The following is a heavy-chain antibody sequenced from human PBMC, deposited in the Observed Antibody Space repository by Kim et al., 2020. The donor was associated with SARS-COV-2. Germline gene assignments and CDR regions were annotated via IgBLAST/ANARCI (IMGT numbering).Heavy chain of an antibody. Sequence: GGSLRLSCAASGFTFSSYALHWVRQAPGKGLEWVAVISYDGSNKYYADSVKGRFTISRDNSKNTLYLQMNSLRAEDTALYYCARDIYGSGSHIGLEYWGQGTLVTVSS. J-gene: IGHJ4*02. V-gene: IGHV3-30*04. D-gene: IGHD3-10*01. CDR3: ARDIYGSGSHIGLEY. CDR2: ISYDGSNK. CDR1: GFTFSSYA.